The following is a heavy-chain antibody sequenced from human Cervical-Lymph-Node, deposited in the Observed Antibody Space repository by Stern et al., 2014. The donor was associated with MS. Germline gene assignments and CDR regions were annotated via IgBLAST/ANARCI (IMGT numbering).Heavy chain of an antibody. D-gene: IGHD6-13*01. CDR1: GYNTTSYG. J-gene: IGHJ4*02. CDR3: ATFTSAVGTFNH. V-gene: IGHV1-18*01. Sequence: QVQLVQSGGEVKKPGASVKVSCKASGYNTTSYGFTWVRQVPGQGLEWMGWISVYNGNTNYAQKFQGRVTMTTDTTTSTAYMEVRSLRSDDTAVYYCATFTSAVGTFNHWGQGTLVTVSS. CDR2: ISVYNGNT.